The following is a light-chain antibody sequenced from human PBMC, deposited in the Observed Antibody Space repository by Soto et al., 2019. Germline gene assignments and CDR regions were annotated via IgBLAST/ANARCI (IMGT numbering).Light chain of an antibody. Sequence: EIVMTQSPATLCVSPGERATLSCRASQSVSSNLAWYQQKPGQAPRLLIYGGSTRATGIPARFSGSGSGTEFTLTISSLEPEDFAVYYCQQRSNWPRGTFGQGTRLEIK. CDR1: QSVSSN. V-gene: IGKV3-15*01. CDR3: QQRSNWPRGT. J-gene: IGKJ5*01. CDR2: GGS.